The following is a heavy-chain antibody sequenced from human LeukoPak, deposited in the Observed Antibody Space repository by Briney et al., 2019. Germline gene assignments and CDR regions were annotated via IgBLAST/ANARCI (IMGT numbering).Heavy chain of an antibody. V-gene: IGHV3-30-3*01. CDR2: ISYDGSNK. CDR3: ARGGGGIAARPQYYMDV. D-gene: IGHD6-6*01. CDR1: GFTFSSYA. J-gene: IGHJ6*03. Sequence: GRSLRLSCAASGFTFSSYAMHWVRQAPGKGLEWVAVISYDGSNKYYADSVKGRFTISRDNSKNTLYLQMNSLRAEDTAVYYCARGGGGIAARPQYYMDVWGKGTTVTVSS.